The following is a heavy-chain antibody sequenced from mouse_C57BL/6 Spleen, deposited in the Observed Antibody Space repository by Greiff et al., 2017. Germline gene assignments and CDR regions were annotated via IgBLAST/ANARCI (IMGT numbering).Heavy chain of an antibody. Sequence: EVKLVESGGGLVKPGGSLKLSCAASGFTFSDYGMHWVRQAPEKGLEWVAYISSGSSTIYYADTVKGRFTISRDNAKNTLFLQMTSLRSEDTAMYYCARRSIYDYDVGYAMDYWGQGTSVTVSS. J-gene: IGHJ4*01. CDR1: GFTFSDYG. V-gene: IGHV5-17*01. CDR3: ARRSIYDYDVGYAMDY. D-gene: IGHD2-4*01. CDR2: ISSGSSTI.